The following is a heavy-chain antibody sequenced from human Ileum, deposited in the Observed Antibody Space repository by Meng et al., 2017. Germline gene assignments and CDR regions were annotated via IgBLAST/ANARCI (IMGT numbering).Heavy chain of an antibody. V-gene: IGHV1-18*01. J-gene: IGHJ4*02. CDR3: AREGAYNGGDY. D-gene: IGHD1-1*01. Sequence: QVQLVQSGAEVKKPGASGKVSCKASGYTFTTYGISWVRQAPGQGLEWMGWMNTDKGNTNYAQKFQGRVTMTRDTSTSTAYMELRSLRSDDTAVYYCAREGAYNGGDYWGQGTLVTV. CDR2: MNTDKGNT. CDR1: GYTFTTYG.